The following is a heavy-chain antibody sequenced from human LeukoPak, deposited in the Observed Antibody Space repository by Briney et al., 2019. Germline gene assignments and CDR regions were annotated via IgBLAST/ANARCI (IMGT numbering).Heavy chain of an antibody. D-gene: IGHD5-24*01. CDR2: IYYSGST. CDR1: GGSISSYY. J-gene: IGHJ4*02. Sequence: SETLSLTCTVSGGSISSYYWSWIRQPPGKGLEWIGYIYYSGSTNYNPSLKSRVTISVDTSKNQFSLKLSSVTAADTAVYYCARGLLIEEMATNDYWGQGTLVTVSS. V-gene: IGHV4-59*08. CDR3: ARGLLIEEMATNDY.